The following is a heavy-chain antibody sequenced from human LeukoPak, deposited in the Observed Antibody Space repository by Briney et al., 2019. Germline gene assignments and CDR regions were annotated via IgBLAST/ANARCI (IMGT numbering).Heavy chain of an antibody. CDR2: IYYSGST. J-gene: IGHJ4*02. D-gene: IGHD6-13*01. V-gene: IGHV4-61*01. Sequence: SETLSLTCTVSGVSVSSGSYYWSWIRQPPGKGLEWIGYIYYSGSTNYNPSLRSRVTISVDTSKNQFSLKLSSVTAADTAVYYCARESIAAAGVDYWGQGTLVTDSS. CDR1: GVSVSSGSYY. CDR3: ARESIAAAGVDY.